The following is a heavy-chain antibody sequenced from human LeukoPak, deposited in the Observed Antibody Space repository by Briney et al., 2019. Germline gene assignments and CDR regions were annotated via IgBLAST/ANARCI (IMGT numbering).Heavy chain of an antibody. CDR2: ISYDGSNK. V-gene: IGHV3-30*03. Sequence: GGSLRLSCAASGFTFSSYGMHWVRQAPGKGLEWVAVISYDGSNKYYADSVKGRFTISRDNSKNTLYLQMNSLRAEDTAVYYCARDLSIAVAGNYYYYGMDVWGQGTTVTVSS. D-gene: IGHD6-19*01. J-gene: IGHJ6*02. CDR3: ARDLSIAVAGNYYYYGMDV. CDR1: GFTFSSYG.